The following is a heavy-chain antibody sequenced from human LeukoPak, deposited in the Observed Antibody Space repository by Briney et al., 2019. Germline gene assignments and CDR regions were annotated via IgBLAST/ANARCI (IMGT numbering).Heavy chain of an antibody. CDR2: IYYSGST. Sequence: PSETLSLTCSVSGGSISGYYWSWIRQSPEEGLVWIGYIYYSGSTNYNPSLKSRVTISLDMSKNQFSLKLSSVTAADTALYYCARHFTYYYDSSGYPRDIFDIWGQETMVTVSS. D-gene: IGHD3-22*01. V-gene: IGHV4-59*08. CDR1: GGSISGYY. CDR3: ARHFTYYYDSSGYPRDIFDI. J-gene: IGHJ3*02.